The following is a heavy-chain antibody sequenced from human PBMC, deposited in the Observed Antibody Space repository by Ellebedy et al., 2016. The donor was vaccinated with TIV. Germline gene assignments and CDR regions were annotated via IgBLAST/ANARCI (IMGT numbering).Heavy chain of an antibody. CDR3: ARVPPEPYDILTGYPENLGYFDL. J-gene: IGHJ2*01. CDR1: GYSFTSYW. D-gene: IGHD3-9*01. Sequence: GESLKISCKGSGYSFTSYWIVWVRQMPGKGLEWMGIIYPGDSDTRYSPSFQGQVTISADKSISTAYLQWSSLKASDTAMYYCARVPPEPYDILTGYPENLGYFDLWGRGTLVTVSS. V-gene: IGHV5-51*01. CDR2: IYPGDSDT.